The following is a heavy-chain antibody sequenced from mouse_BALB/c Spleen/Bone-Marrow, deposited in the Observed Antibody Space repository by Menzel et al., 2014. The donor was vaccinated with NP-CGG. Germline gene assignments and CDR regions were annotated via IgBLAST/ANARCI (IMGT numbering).Heavy chain of an antibody. Sequence: EVQLQQSGAELVKPGASVKLSCTASGFNIKDTYMHWVKQRPEQGLEWIGRIDPANGNTKYDPKFQGKATITADTSSNTAYLQLSSLTSEYTAVYYCAPYYYGSSLFAYWGQGTLVTVSA. CDR2: IDPANGNT. CDR3: APYYYGSSLFAY. J-gene: IGHJ3*01. V-gene: IGHV14-3*02. CDR1: GFNIKDTY. D-gene: IGHD1-1*01.